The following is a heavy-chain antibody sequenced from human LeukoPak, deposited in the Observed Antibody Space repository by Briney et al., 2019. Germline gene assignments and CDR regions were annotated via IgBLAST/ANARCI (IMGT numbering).Heavy chain of an antibody. CDR3: ARDQRVTGRPDIDY. CDR1: GFTFRNHW. CDR2: ISSDGSST. J-gene: IGHJ4*02. D-gene: IGHD6-6*01. Sequence: GGSLRLSCAASGFTFRNHWMHWVRHTPGKGLVWVSRISSDGSSTTYADSVKGRFTISRDNAKNTLYLQMNNLRAEYTAMYYCARDQRVTGRPDIDYWGQGTLVIVSS. V-gene: IGHV3-74*03.